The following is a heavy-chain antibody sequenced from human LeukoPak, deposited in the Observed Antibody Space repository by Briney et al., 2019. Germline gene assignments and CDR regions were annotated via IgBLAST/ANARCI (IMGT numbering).Heavy chain of an antibody. J-gene: IGHJ6*02. CDR2: ISAYNGNT. Sequence: ASVKVSRKASGYTFTSYGISWVRQAPGQGLEWMGWISAYNGNTNYAQKLQGRVTMTTDTSTSTAYMELRSLRSDDTAVYYCGTTTMVRGVNGLYYYYGMDVWGQGTTVTVSS. CDR3: GTTTMVRGVNGLYYYYGMDV. D-gene: IGHD3-10*01. CDR1: GYTFTSYG. V-gene: IGHV1-18*01.